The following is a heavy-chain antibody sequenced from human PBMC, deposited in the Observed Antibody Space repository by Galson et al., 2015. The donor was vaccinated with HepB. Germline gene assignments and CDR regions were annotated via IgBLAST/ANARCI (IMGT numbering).Heavy chain of an antibody. Sequence: SLRLSCATSGFSFSSFWVNWVRQVPGKGLLWVSRISRGGNTRNYADSVEGRFTISRDNANNALYLEMNSLRAEDTAVYYCARGASYYDWTGYPDEKYCGMDVWGQGTTVIVSS. V-gene: IGHV3-74*01. D-gene: IGHD3/OR15-3a*01. CDR3: ARGASYYDWTGYPDEKYCGMDV. J-gene: IGHJ6*02. CDR1: GFSFSSFW. CDR2: ISRGGNTR.